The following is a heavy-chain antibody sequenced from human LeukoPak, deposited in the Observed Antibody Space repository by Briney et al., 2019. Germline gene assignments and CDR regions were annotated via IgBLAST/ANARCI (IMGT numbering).Heavy chain of an antibody. V-gene: IGHV4-59*01. CDR2: FYYSGST. Sequence: PSETLSLTCTVSGGSINSYYWSWIRQSPGKGLEWIGFFYYSGSTNYNPSLKSRVTISVDTSKNQFSLKLSSVTAADTAVYYCARDGTSYGSGSYHPFDNWGQGTLVMVSS. CDR3: ARDGTSYGSGSYHPFDN. D-gene: IGHD3-10*01. J-gene: IGHJ4*02. CDR1: GGSINSYY.